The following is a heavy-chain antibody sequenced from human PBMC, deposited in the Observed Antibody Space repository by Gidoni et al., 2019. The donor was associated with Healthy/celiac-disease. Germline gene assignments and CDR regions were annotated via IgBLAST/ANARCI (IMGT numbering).Heavy chain of an antibody. CDR3: AKGGTYYYYYGMDV. CDR2: ISGSGGST. J-gene: IGHJ6*02. V-gene: IGHV3-23*01. Sequence: AASGFTFSSYAMSWVRQAPGKGLEWVSAISGSGGSTYYAASVKGRFTISRDNSKNTLYLQMNSLRAEDTAVYYCAKGGTYYYYYGMDVWGQGTTVTVSS. CDR1: GFTFSSYA.